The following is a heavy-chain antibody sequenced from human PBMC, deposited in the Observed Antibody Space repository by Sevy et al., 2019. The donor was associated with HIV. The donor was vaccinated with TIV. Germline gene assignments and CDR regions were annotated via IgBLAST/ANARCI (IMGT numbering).Heavy chain of an antibody. Sequence: ASVKVSCKASGGTFSSYAISWVRQAPGQGLEWMGGIIPIFGTANYAQKFQGRVTITADGSTSTAYMELSSRRSEDTAVYYCARGLVGATPTSVVGMDVWGQGTTVTV. CDR3: ARGLVGATPTSVVGMDV. V-gene: IGHV1-69*13. CDR1: GGTFSSYA. J-gene: IGHJ6*02. CDR2: IIPIFGTA. D-gene: IGHD1-26*01.